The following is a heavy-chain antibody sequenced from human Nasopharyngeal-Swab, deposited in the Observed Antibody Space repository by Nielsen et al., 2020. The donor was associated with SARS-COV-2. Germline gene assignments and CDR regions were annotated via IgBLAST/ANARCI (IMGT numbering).Heavy chain of an antibody. Sequence: WIRQPPGKGLEWIGEINHSGSTNYNPSLKSRVTISVDTSKNQFSLKLSSVTAADTAVYYCARGANYYGSGSYYRLRPKAFDTWGQGTMVTVSS. V-gene: IGHV4-34*01. CDR2: INHSGST. CDR3: ARGANYYGSGSYYRLRPKAFDT. J-gene: IGHJ3*02. D-gene: IGHD3-10*01.